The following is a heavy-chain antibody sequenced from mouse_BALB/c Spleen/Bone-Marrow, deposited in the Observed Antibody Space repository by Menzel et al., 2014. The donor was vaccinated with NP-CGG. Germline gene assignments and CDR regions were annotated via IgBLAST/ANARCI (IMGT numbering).Heavy chain of an antibody. Sequence: EVKLVESGPELVKPGASVKMSCKASGYTFTSYVMHWVKQKPGQGLEWIGYINPYNDGTKYNEKFKGKATLTSNKSSSTPYIELSSLATDESSVYYCANADNYSYAIDYWGQGTSLTVSS. D-gene: IGHD2-12*01. CDR2: INPYNDGT. V-gene: IGHV1-14*01. J-gene: IGHJ2*02. CDR1: GYTFTSYV. CDR3: ANADNYSYAIDY.